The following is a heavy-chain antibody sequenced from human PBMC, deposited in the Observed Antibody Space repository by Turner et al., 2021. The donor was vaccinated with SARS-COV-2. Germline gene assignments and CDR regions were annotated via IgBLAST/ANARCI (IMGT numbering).Heavy chain of an antibody. D-gene: IGHD2-2*01. Sequence: EVQLVETGGGLFQPGGSLRLSCAASGFVVSSNSMNWVRQAPGKGLEWISVIYSGGSTYYADSVKGRFTISRDSSKNTLYLQMNSLRAEDTAVYYCARPFGTAVVPPSWGQGTTVTVSS. J-gene: IGHJ6*02. CDR3: ARPFGTAVVPPS. CDR1: GFVVSSNS. CDR2: IYSGGST. V-gene: IGHV3-53*02.